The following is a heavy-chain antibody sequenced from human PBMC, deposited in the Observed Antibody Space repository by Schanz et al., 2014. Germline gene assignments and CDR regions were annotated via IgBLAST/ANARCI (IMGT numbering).Heavy chain of an antibody. CDR2: TSNDGSFT. J-gene: IGHJ4*02. CDR1: GFTFSDSW. Sequence: EVQLVESGGGLVQPGGSLRLSCAASGFTFSDSWMHWVRQAPGKGLVWVSRTSNDGSFTTFADSVKGRFTISRDNAKNTLYLQMNSLRAEDTAVYYCATWSGTRLFHNWGQGTLVTVSS. D-gene: IGHD1-7*01. V-gene: IGHV3-74*01. CDR3: ATWSGTRLFHN.